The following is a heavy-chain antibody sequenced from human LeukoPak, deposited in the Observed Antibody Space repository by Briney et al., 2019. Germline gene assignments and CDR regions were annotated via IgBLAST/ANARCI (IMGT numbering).Heavy chain of an antibody. V-gene: IGHV3-11*01. D-gene: IGHD2-21*01. CDR1: GFSFSDHY. CDR3: TRDPDYGDPD. CDR2: ITSSGRST. Sequence: GGSLRLSCTASGFSFSDHYMTWMRRAPGKGLEWISYITSSGRSTDYADSVKGRFIISRDNAMNSLFLQMSSLRVDDTAVYYCTRDPDYGDPDWGQGTLVTVSS. J-gene: IGHJ4*02.